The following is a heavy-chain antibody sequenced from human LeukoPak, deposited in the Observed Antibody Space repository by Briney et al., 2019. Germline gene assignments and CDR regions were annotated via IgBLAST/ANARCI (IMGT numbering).Heavy chain of an antibody. CDR2: INPDGST. D-gene: IGHD1-26*01. J-gene: IGHJ4*02. V-gene: IGHV3-74*01. CDR3: VRALGGSDDY. CDR1: GFIFRGHS. Sequence: GGSLRLSCAASGFIFRGHSMHWARQIPGKGLVWASRINPDGSTNYADSVKGRFTISRDNAKNTLYLQMRSLRVDDSSLYFCVRALGGSDDYWGQGTLVTVSS.